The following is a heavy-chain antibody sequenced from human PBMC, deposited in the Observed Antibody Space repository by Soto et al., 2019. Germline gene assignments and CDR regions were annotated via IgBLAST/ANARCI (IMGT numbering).Heavy chain of an antibody. CDR1: GYSITAGGYY. V-gene: IGHV4-31*03. CDR2: FYSSGSI. Sequence: PWETLSLTCFVSGYSITAGGYYWSRIRHHPGKGLEWIGSFYSSGSIIYNPSLRSRVSISGDTSSNQFSMSLTSVTAADTARYYCARMYSSGSGWFHPWGQGTLVTVSS. J-gene: IGHJ5*02. D-gene: IGHD6-19*01. CDR3: ARMYSSGSGWFHP.